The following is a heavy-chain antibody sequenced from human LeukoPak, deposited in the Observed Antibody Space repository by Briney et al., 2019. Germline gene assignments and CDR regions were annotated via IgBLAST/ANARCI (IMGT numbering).Heavy chain of an antibody. V-gene: IGHV3-23*01. J-gene: IGHJ6*02. Sequence: PGGSLRLSCAASGFTFSSYAMSWVRQAPGKGLEWVSAINGSGGSTYYADSVKGRFTISRDNSKNTLYLQMNSLRAEDTAVYYCAKTYSSGWYRPDYYYYYGMDVWGQGTTVTVSS. D-gene: IGHD6-19*01. CDR2: INGSGGST. CDR1: GFTFSSYA. CDR3: AKTYSSGWYRPDYYYYYGMDV.